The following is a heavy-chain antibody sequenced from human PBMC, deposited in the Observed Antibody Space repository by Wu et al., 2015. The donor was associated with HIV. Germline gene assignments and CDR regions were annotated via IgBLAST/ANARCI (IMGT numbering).Heavy chain of an antibody. CDR2: INPNDGGT. V-gene: IGHV1-2*06. J-gene: IGHJ4*02. CDR3: ARAPAIEAAGTVDY. CDR1: GYNFRGYY. D-gene: IGHD6-13*01. Sequence: QVQLVQSGAEVKKPGASLKVSCKASGYNFRGYYIHWVRQAPGQGLEWMGRINPNDGGTHYAQKFQGRVTMTRDTSISTAYMELRNLRSDDTAVYYCARAPAIEAAGTVDYWGQGTLVIVSS.